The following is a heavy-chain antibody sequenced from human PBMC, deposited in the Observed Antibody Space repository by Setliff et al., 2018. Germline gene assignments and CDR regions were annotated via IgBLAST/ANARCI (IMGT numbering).Heavy chain of an antibody. CDR2: INHSGST. D-gene: IGHD3-22*01. J-gene: IGHJ3*02. Sequence: SETLSLTCAVYGGSFSGYYWSWIRQPPGKGLEWIGEINHSGSTTYHPSLKSRVTISVDTSKNQFSLKLSSVTAADTAVYYCARASYYYDSSGYYGAGAFDIWGQGTMVTVSS. CDR1: GGSFSGYY. CDR3: ARASYYYDSSGYYGAGAFDI. V-gene: IGHV4-34*01.